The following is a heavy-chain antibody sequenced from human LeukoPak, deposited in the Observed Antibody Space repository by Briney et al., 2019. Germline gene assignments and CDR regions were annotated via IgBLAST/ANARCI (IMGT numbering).Heavy chain of an antibody. V-gene: IGHV3-21*01. CDR1: GFTFSSYS. Sequence: GGSLRLSCAASGFTFSSYSMNWVRQAPGKGLEWVSSISSSSSYIYYADSVKGRFTISRDNAKNSLYLQMNSLRAEDTAVYYCARGLVWHFLLDSRRDVFDIWGQGTTITVSS. CDR3: ARGLVWHFLLDSRRDVFDI. J-gene: IGHJ3*02. D-gene: IGHD3-16*01. CDR2: ISSSSSYI.